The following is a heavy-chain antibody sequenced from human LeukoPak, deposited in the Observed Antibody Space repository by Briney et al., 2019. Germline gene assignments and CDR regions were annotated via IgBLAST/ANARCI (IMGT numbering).Heavy chain of an antibody. J-gene: IGHJ6*03. CDR1: GGSISSYY. V-gene: IGHV4-4*09. CDR2: IYTSGST. D-gene: IGHD3-22*01. Sequence: SETLSLTCTVSGGSISSYYWSWIRQPPGKGLEWIGYIYTSGSTNYNPSLKSRVTISVDTSKNQFSLKLSSVTAADTAVYYCARTLGYYDSSGSRYYYYYMDVWGKGTTVTVS. CDR3: ARTLGYYDSSGSRYYYYYMDV.